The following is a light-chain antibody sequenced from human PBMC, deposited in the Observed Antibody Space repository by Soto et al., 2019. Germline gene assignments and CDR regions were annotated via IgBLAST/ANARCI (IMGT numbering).Light chain of an antibody. V-gene: IGLV2-14*01. CDR1: SSDVGGYNY. CDR2: DVS. J-gene: IGLJ1*01. Sequence: QSALTQPASVSGSPGQSITISCTGTSSDVGGYNYVSWYQQHPGKAPKLMIYDVSNRPSGVSNRFSGSKSGNPASLTISGRQAEDEADYYCSSYTSSSTWVFGTGTKVTVL. CDR3: SSYTSSSTWV.